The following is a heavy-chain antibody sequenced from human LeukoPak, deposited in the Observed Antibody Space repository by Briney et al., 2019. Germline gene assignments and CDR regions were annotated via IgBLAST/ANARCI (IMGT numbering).Heavy chain of an antibody. CDR1: GYTFTGYY. CDR2: INPNSGGT. D-gene: IGHD2-2*01. Sequence: ASVKVSCKASGYTFTGYYMHWVRQAPGQGLEWMGRINPNSGGTNYAQKFQGRVTTTRDTSISTAYMELSRLRSDDTAVYYCARVGIVVVPAAIDGMDVWGQGTTVTVSS. CDR3: ARVGIVVVPAAIDGMDV. V-gene: IGHV1-2*06. J-gene: IGHJ6*02.